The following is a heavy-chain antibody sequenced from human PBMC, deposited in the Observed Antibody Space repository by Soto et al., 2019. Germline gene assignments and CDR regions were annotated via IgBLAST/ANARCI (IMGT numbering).Heavy chain of an antibody. V-gene: IGHV1-24*01. J-gene: IGHJ5*02. CDR1: GYTLTELS. Sequence: CKVSGYTLTELSMHWVRQAPGKGLEWMGGFDPEDGETIYAQKFQGRVTMTEDTSTDTAYMELSSLRSEDTAVYYCATGKIVVRGAPGGLDPWGQGTLVTVSS. D-gene: IGHD3-10*01. CDR2: FDPEDGET. CDR3: ATGKIVVRGAPGGLDP.